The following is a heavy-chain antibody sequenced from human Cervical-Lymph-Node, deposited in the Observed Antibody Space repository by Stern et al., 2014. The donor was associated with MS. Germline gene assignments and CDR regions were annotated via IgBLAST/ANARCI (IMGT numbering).Heavy chain of an antibody. CDR2: ISSEGSST. CDR1: GFTFSNYA. V-gene: IGHV3-30*04. J-gene: IGHJ4*02. Sequence: VQLVESGGGVVQPGRSLRLSCAASGFTFSNYAMFWVRQAPGQGPEWVARISSEGSSTNYADSVKGRFTVSRDNSMHTLYLQMNSLRPEDTAMYSCVRGSGWYTEYYFDYWGQGVLVTVSS. D-gene: IGHD6-19*01. CDR3: VRGSGWYTEYYFDY.